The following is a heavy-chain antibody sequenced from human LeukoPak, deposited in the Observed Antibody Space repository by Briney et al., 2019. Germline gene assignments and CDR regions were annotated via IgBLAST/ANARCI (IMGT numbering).Heavy chain of an antibody. CDR2: INPSGGST. CDR1: GYTFTSYY. CDR3: ARGDSSSWYRSGAKQGYYYYMDV. Sequence: ASVKVSHKASGYTFTSYYMHWVRQAPGQGLEWMGIINPSGGSTSYAQKFQGRVTMTRDMSTSTVYMELSSLRSEDTAVYYCARGDSSSWYRSGAKQGYYYYMDVWGKGTTVTVSS. V-gene: IGHV1-46*01. D-gene: IGHD6-13*01. J-gene: IGHJ6*03.